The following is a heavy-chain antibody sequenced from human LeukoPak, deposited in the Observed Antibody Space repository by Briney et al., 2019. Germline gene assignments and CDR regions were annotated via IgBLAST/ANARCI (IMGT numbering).Heavy chain of an antibody. Sequence: ASVKVSCKASGGTFSSYAISWVRQAPGQGLEWMGWISAYNGNTNYAQKLQGRVTMTTDTSTSTAYMELRSLRSDDTAVYYCARVSSGYQGWFDPWGQGILVTVSS. D-gene: IGHD5-12*01. CDR2: ISAYNGNT. V-gene: IGHV1-18*01. CDR1: GGTFSSYA. CDR3: ARVSSGYQGWFDP. J-gene: IGHJ5*02.